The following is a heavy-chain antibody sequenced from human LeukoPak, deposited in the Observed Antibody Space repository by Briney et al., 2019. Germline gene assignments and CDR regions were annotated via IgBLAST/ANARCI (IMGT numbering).Heavy chain of an antibody. CDR1: GFTFSSYA. CDR3: EKDRPFQRSYYYESGVYPFDY. D-gene: IGHD3-22*01. V-gene: IGHV3-23*01. CDR2: ISGSGGST. J-gene: IGHJ4*02. Sequence: GGSLRLSCAASGFTFSSYAMSWVRQAPGKGLEWVSAISGSGGSTYYADSVKGRFTISRDNSKNTLYLQMNSLRAEDTAVYYSEKDRPFQRSYYYESGVYPFDYWGQGTLVTVSS.